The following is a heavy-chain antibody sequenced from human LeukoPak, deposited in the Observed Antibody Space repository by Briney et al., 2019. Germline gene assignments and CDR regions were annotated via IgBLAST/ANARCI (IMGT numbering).Heavy chain of an antibody. Sequence: GGSLRLSCAASGFTFSSYGMSWVRPAPGKGLEWVSIISGSGGSTYYADSVKGRFTISRDNSKNTLYLQMNSLRAEDTAVYYCTSRDYGVARTYHFESWGQGTLVTVSS. D-gene: IGHD4-17*01. CDR2: ISGSGGST. V-gene: IGHV3-23*01. J-gene: IGHJ4*02. CDR1: GFTFSSYG. CDR3: TSRDYGVARTYHFES.